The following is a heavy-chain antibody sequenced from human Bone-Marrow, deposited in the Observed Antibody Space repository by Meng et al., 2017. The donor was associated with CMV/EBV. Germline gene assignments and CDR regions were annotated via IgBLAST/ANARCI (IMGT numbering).Heavy chain of an antibody. CDR2: IYYSGTT. V-gene: IGHV4-39*01. Sequence: SETLSLTCTVSGGSISSSTYYWGWIRQPPGKGLEWIGTIYYSGTTYYNPSLKSRVTISVDTSKNQFSLKLSSVTAADTAVYYCARQTHYSTQVYWDQGTLVTVSS. D-gene: IGHD6-13*01. J-gene: IGHJ4*02. CDR1: GGSISSSTYY. CDR3: ARQTHYSTQVY.